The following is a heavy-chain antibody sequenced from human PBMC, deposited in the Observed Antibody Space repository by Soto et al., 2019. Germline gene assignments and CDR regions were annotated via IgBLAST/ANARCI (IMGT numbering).Heavy chain of an antibody. CDR3: ARDPTRFFVWPRTGGGY. CDR1: GYTFTSYG. CDR2: ISAYNGNT. D-gene: IGHD3-9*01. J-gene: IGHJ4*02. Sequence: QVQLVQSGAEVKKPGASVKVSCKASGYTFTSYGISWVRQAPGQGLEWMGWISAYNGNTNYAQKLQGRVTMTTDTATSTAYMEVRCLRSDDPAVYYCARDPTRFFVWPRTGGGYWGQGTLVTVSS. V-gene: IGHV1-18*01.